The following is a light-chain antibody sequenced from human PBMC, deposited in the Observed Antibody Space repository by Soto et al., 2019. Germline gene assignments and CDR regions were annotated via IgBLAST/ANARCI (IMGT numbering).Light chain of an antibody. Sequence: QSVLAQPASVSGSPGQSITISCTGTSSDVGGYNYVSWYQQHPGKAPKLMIYEVSNRPSGVSNRFSGSKSGNTASLTISGLQAEDEADYYCSSYTSSSLYVFGTGTEVAGL. CDR2: EVS. J-gene: IGLJ1*01. CDR3: SSYTSSSLYV. CDR1: SSDVGGYNY. V-gene: IGLV2-14*01.